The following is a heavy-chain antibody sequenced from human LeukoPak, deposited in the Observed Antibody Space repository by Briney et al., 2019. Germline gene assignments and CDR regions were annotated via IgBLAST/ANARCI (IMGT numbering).Heavy chain of an antibody. CDR3: ARAGYSSGWGESYFDY. Sequence: ASVKVSCKASGYTFTSYAMHWVRQAPGQRLEWMGWINAGNGNTKYSQKFQGRVTITRNTSISTAYMELSSLRSEDTAVYYCARAGYSSGWGESYFDYWGQGTLVTVSS. D-gene: IGHD6-19*01. CDR2: INAGNGNT. J-gene: IGHJ4*02. V-gene: IGHV1-3*01. CDR1: GYTFTSYA.